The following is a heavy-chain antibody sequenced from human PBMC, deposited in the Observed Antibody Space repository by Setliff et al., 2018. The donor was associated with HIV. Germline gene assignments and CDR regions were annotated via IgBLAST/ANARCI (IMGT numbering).Heavy chain of an antibody. D-gene: IGHD6-13*01. Sequence: SSETLSLTCIVSGGSISGHYWSWIRQPPGKGLEWIGSIYYSGSTNYNPSLKSRVTISVGTSKNQFSLKLNSVTAADTAVYFCARSGLAAASDYWGQGMLVTVSS. V-gene: IGHV4-59*11. J-gene: IGHJ4*02. CDR3: ARSGLAAASDY. CDR2: IYYSGST. CDR1: GGSISGHY.